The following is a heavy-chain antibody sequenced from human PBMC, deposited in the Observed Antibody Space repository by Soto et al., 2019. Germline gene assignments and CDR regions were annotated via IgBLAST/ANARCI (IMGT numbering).Heavy chain of an antibody. CDR1: GGSISSYY. D-gene: IGHD2-2*01. Sequence: SETLSLTCTVSGGSISSYYWSWIRQPPGKGLEWIGYIYYSGSTNYNPSLKSRVTISVDTSKNQFSLKLSSVTAADTAVYYCAGGAAIYYYYYMDVWGKGTTVTVSS. V-gene: IGHV4-59*01. CDR2: IYYSGST. J-gene: IGHJ6*03. CDR3: AGGAAIYYYYYMDV.